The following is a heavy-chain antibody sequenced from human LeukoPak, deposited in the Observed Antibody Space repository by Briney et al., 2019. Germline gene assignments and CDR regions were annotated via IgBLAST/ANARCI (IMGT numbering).Heavy chain of an antibody. CDR1: GFTVSSNY. V-gene: IGHV3-53*05. Sequence: GGSLRLTCAASGFTVSSNYISWVRQAPGQGLEWVSVIYAGGSIYYADSVKGRFTISRDNSKNTVYLQMNSLRAEDTAVYYCAKGRYCSSTSCYPILGYYFDYWGQGTLVTVSS. CDR2: IYAGGSI. D-gene: IGHD2-2*01. CDR3: AKGRYCSSTSCYPILGYYFDY. J-gene: IGHJ4*02.